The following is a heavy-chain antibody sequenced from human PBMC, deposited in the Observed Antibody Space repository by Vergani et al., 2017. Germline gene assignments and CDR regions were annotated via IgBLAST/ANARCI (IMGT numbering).Heavy chain of an antibody. CDR3: ASIMYSSSWTWDYYYGMDV. CDR2: INHSGST. CDR1: GGSFSGYY. Sequence: QVQLQQWGAGLLKPSETLSLTCAVYGGSFSGYYWSWTRQPPGKGLEWIGEINHSGSTNYNPSLKSRVTISVDTSKNQFSLKLSSVTAADTAVYYCASIMYSSSWTWDYYYGMDVWGQGTTVTVSS. J-gene: IGHJ6*02. V-gene: IGHV4-34*01. D-gene: IGHD6-13*01.